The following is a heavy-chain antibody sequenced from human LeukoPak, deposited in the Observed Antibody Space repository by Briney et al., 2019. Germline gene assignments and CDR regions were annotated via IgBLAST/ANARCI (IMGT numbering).Heavy chain of an antibody. D-gene: IGHD1-1*01. Sequence: GGSLRLSCTASGFPFIEYSMNWVRQAPGKGLEWISYIGIDSGNTKYADSVRGRFTISADKAKNPLYLQMNSLRVEDTAVYYCARDHNYAFDYWGQGTLVTVSS. J-gene: IGHJ4*02. CDR1: GFPFIEYS. CDR2: IGIDSGNT. V-gene: IGHV3-48*01. CDR3: ARDHNYAFDY.